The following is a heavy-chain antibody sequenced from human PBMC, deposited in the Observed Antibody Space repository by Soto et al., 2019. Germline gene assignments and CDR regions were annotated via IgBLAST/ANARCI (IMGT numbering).Heavy chain of an antibody. CDR2: ISYDGSNK. Sequence: GGSLRLSCAASGFTFSSYGMHWVRQAPGKGLEWVAVISYDGSNKYYADSVKGRFTISRDNSKNTLYLQMNSLRAEDTAVYYCAKASYGDYSGYFQHWGQGTLVTVSS. CDR1: GFTFSSYG. D-gene: IGHD4-17*01. V-gene: IGHV3-30*18. J-gene: IGHJ1*01. CDR3: AKASYGDYSGYFQH.